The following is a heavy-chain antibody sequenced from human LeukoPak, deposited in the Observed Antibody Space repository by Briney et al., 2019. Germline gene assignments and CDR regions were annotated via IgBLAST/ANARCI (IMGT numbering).Heavy chain of an antibody. D-gene: IGHD3-22*01. CDR1: GGTFSSYA. CDR3: ARASYYYDSSGLGD. J-gene: IGHJ4*02. CDR2: INPSGGST. Sequence: ASVKVSCKASGGTFSSYAISWVRQAPGQGLEWMGIINPSGGSTSYAQKFQGRVTMTRDTSTSTVYMELSSLRSEDTAVYYCARASYYYDSSGLGDWGQGTLVTVSS. V-gene: IGHV1-46*01.